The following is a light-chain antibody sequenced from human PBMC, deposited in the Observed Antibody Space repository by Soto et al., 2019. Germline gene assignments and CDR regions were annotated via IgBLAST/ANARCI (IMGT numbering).Light chain of an antibody. CDR3: ATWDDSLSGV. CDR2: RNN. V-gene: IGLV1-47*01. Sequence: QTVVTQPPSASGTPGQRVTISCSGSSSNIGTNYVYWYQHLPGTAPKLLIYRNNQRPSGVPDRFSGSKSGTSASLAIGGLRSEDEADYYCATWDDSLSGVFGGGTQLTVL. J-gene: IGLJ2*01. CDR1: SSNIGTNY.